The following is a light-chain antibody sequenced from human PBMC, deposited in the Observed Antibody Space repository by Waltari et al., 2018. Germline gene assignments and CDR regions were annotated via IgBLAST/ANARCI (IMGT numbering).Light chain of an antibody. J-gene: IGLJ7*01. CDR3: GTWDSSLSGAV. CDR2: EDT. V-gene: IGLV1-51*02. Sequence: QSVLTQPPSVSAAPGQRVTIPCSGGRSNIRNNYVSWYRQFPGTAPKLLIYEDTERPSGIAGRFSGSKSGTSATLDITGLQAGDEADYYCGTWDSSLSGAVFGGGTHLTVL. CDR1: RSNIRNNY.